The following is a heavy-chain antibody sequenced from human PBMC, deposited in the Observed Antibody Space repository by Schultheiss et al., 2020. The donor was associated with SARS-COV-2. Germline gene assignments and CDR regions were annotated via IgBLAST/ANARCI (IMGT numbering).Heavy chain of an antibody. CDR2: IKRKTDGGTT. J-gene: IGHJ3*02. V-gene: IGHV3-15*07. Sequence: GGSLRLSCAASGFSFSNAWMNWVRQAPGKGLEWVGRIKRKTDGGTTDYAAPVKGRFTISRDDSKNTLYLQMNSLKTEDTAVYYCARDRGGNTAMALGMAFDIWGQGTMVTVSS. CDR3: ARDRGGNTAMALGMAFDI. D-gene: IGHD5-18*01. CDR1: GFSFSNAW.